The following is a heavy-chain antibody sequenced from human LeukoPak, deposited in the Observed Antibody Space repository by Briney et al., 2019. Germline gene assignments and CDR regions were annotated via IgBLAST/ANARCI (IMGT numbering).Heavy chain of an antibody. Sequence: GGSLRLSCAASGFAFSTYWMHWVRQAPGKGLVWVSRINSGGDRITYADSVKGRFTISRDNAKNTLYLQMNSLRAEDTAVYYCARVGEVVPAGIDYWGQGTLVTVSS. CDR2: INSGGDRI. CDR1: GFAFSTYW. CDR3: ARVGEVVPAGIDY. V-gene: IGHV3-74*03. J-gene: IGHJ4*02. D-gene: IGHD2-2*01.